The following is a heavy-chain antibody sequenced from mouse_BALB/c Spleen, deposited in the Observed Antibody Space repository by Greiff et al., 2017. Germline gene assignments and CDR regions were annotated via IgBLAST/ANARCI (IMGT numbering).Heavy chain of an antibody. CDR1: GFNIKDYY. D-gene: IGHD2-1*01. CDR3: NAWGGNYFPFDY. CDR2: IDPENGDT. Sequence: EVQLQQSGAELVRSGASVKLSCTASGFNIKDYYMHWVKQRPEQGLEWIGWIDPENGDTEYAPKFQGKATMTADTSSNTAYLQLSSLTSEDTAVYYCNAWGGNYFPFDYWGQGTTLTV. J-gene: IGHJ2*01. V-gene: IGHV14-4*02.